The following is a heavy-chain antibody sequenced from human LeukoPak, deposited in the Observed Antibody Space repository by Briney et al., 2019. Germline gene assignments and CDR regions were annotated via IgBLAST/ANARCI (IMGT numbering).Heavy chain of an antibody. CDR3: AREYYYDTDAGNY. CDR1: GFTFSWSS. D-gene: IGHD3-22*01. V-gene: IGHV3-21*01. J-gene: IGHJ4*02. Sequence: GGSLRLSCAASGFTFSWSSMSWVRQAPGKGPEWVSSITGSGTYIYYADSVKGRFTISRDNIQRSVYLQMNSLRAEDTAVYYCAREYYYDTDAGNYWGPGTLVTVSS. CDR2: ITGSGTYI.